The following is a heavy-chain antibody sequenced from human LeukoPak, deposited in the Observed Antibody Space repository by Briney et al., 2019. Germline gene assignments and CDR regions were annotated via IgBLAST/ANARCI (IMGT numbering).Heavy chain of an antibody. J-gene: IGHJ3*02. CDR3: ASIVVPTQSDAYDI. V-gene: IGHV3-7*01. CDR1: GFTFSSYW. Sequence: PGGSLRLSCAASGFTFSSYWMSWVRQAPGKGLEWVANIKEDGSEKYYVDSVKGRFTISRGNAKNSLYLQMNSLRAEDTAVYYCASIVVPTQSDAYDIWGQGTMVTVSS. CDR2: IKEDGSEK. D-gene: IGHD2-21*01.